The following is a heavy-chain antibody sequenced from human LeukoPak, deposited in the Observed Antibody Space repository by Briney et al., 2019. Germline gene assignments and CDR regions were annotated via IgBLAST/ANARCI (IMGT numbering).Heavy chain of an antibody. J-gene: IGHJ6*02. CDR2: IYYSGSA. D-gene: IGHD3-10*01. V-gene: IGHV4-39*02. Sequence: SETLSLTCTVSGGSVSSSSYHWDWIRQPPGKGLEWIGSIYYSGSAYYNPSLRSRVTISVDTSNNQFSLKLSSVTAADTAVYYCARGHGSGSSYYYYGMDVWGQGTTVTVSS. CDR3: ARGHGSGSSYYYYGMDV. CDR1: GGSVSSSSYH.